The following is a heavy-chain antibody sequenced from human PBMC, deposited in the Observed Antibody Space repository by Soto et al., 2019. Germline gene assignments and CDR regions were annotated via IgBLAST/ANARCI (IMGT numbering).Heavy chain of an antibody. V-gene: IGHV3-33*01. J-gene: IGHJ4*02. D-gene: IGHD3-10*01. Sequence: QVQLVESGGGVVQPGRSLRLSCAASGFTFSSYGMHWVRQAPGKGLEWVAVIWYDGSNKYYADSVKGRFTISRDNSKNTRYLQMNSLRAEDTAVYYCARDRMYYYCSGSYLGYWGQGTLVTVSS. CDR3: ARDRMYYYCSGSYLGY. CDR1: GFTFSSYG. CDR2: IWYDGSNK.